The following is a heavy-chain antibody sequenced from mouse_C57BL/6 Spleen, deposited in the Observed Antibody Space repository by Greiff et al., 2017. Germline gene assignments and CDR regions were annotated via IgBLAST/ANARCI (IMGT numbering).Heavy chain of an antibody. D-gene: IGHD2-5*01. CDR3: ARFGSNYEGVDY. J-gene: IGHJ2*01. CDR1: GYTFTSYW. CDR2: IYPGSGST. Sequence: QVQLKQPGAELVKPGASVKMSCKASGYTFTSYWITWVKQRPGQGLEWIGDIYPGSGSTNYNEKFKSKATLTVDTSSSTSYMQRSSLTSEDSAVYYGARFGSNYEGVDYWGRGTTLTVSS. V-gene: IGHV1-55*01.